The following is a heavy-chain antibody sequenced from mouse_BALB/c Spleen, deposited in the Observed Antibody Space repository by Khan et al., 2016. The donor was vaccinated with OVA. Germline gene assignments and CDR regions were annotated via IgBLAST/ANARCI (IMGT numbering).Heavy chain of an antibody. J-gene: IGHJ3*01. D-gene: IGHD1-1*01. CDR3: ANDGSNSDWFAY. CDR2: INPSTGYS. Sequence: VKLLESGAELAKPGASVKMSCKASGYTFTSYWMHWLKQRPGQGLEWIGYINPSTGYSEYNQKFKDKATLTADKSSSTTYMQLSSLTSDDSAVYNSANDGSNSDWFAYWGQGTMVTVSA. CDR1: GYTFTSYW. V-gene: IGHV1-7*01.